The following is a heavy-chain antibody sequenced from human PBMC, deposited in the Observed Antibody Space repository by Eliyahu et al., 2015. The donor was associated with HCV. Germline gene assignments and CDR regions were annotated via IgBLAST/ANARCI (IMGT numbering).Heavy chain of an antibody. CDR3: ARVADYYDSVGYDPNWFDP. Sequence: EVQLVESGGGLVQPGRSLRLSCTASGFTFGDYHLGWFRQAPGKGXEWVGFIRNKAYGGTIXYAASXKGRFTISRDDSKSIAYLEINSLKTEDTAVYYCARVADYYDSVGYDPNWFDPWGQGTQVTVSS. D-gene: IGHD3-22*01. V-gene: IGHV3-49*03. CDR1: GFTFGDYH. J-gene: IGHJ5*02. CDR2: IRNKAYGGTI.